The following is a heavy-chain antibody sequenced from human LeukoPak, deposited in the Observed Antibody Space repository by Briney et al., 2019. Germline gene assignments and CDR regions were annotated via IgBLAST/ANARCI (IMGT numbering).Heavy chain of an antibody. CDR1: GGSISTYS. CDR3: ARGSPSSGYLLSD. V-gene: IGHV4-59*01. Sequence: SETLSLTCTVSGGSISTYSWSWIRQPPGKGLEWIGYIYYSGSTNYNPSLESRVTISVDTSKNQFSLKLSSVTAADTAVYYCARGSPSSGYLLSDWGQGTPVTVSS. D-gene: IGHD3-22*01. CDR2: IYYSGST. J-gene: IGHJ4*02.